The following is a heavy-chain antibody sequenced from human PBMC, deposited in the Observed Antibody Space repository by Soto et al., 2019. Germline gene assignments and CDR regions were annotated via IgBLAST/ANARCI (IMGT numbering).Heavy chain of an antibody. J-gene: IGHJ5*02. Sequence: QVQLVQSGADVKKPWAAVKVSCKASVYTFTSYGISWVRQAPGQGLEWMGWINAYNGNTNYAQKLQGRVTMTTDTATSTAYMELRSLRSDDTAVDYCSRVLPPFDPWGQGTLVTVSS. CDR2: INAYNGNT. CDR1: VYTFTSYG. V-gene: IGHV1-18*01. CDR3: SRVLPPFDP.